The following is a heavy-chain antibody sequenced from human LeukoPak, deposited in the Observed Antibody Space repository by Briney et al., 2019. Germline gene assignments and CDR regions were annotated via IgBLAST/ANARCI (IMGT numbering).Heavy chain of an antibody. D-gene: IGHD2-2*01. V-gene: IGHV1-2*02. J-gene: IGHJ3*02. CDR3: ARISDIVIVPAALDAFDI. CDR1: GYTFTGYY. Sequence: ASVKVSCKASGYTFTGYYMHWVRQAPGQGLEWMGWINPNSGGTNYAQKFQGRVTMTRDTSISTAYMELSRLRSDDTAVYYCARISDIVIVPAALDAFDIWGQGTMVTVSS. CDR2: INPNSGGT.